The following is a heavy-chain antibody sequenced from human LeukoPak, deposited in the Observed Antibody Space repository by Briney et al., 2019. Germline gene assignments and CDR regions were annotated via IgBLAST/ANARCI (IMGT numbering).Heavy chain of an antibody. Sequence: SETLSLTCTVSGGSISSGGYYWGWIRQPPGQGLEWIGSIYYSGSTYYNPSLESRVTVSVDTSKNQFSLNLNSVTAADTAVYYCARHVQTQISWGQGTLVIVSS. D-gene: IGHD3-3*02. J-gene: IGHJ4*02. CDR2: IYYSGST. CDR3: ARHVQTQIS. CDR1: GGSISSGGYY. V-gene: IGHV4-39*01.